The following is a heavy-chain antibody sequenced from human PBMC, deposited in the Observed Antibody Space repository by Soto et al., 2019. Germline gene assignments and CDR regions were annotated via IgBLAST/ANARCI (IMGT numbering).Heavy chain of an antibody. Sequence: QVHLVQSGGEVTRPGASVKVSCKSSGYTFTSYGVSWVRQAPGQGLEWLGWISVYTGNTKQAQKLQDRVTLTTEAAATTAYMELRSMRYDDTGVYYCARDRCTAVRGYPHHFDVWGLGTAFTVSS. J-gene: IGHJ6*02. D-gene: IGHD2-8*02. CDR1: GYTFTSYG. CDR3: ARDRCTAVRGYPHHFDV. CDR2: ISVYTGNT. V-gene: IGHV1-18*04.